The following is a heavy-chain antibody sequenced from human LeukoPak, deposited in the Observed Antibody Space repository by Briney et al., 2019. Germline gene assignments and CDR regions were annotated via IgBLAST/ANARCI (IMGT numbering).Heavy chain of an antibody. D-gene: IGHD5-12*01. CDR1: GFIFSSYS. J-gene: IGHJ4*02. CDR2: ISSSSSTI. Sequence: GGSLRLSCAVSGFIFSSYSMNWVRQAPGKGLEWVSYISSSSSTIYYADPVKGRFTISRDNSKNTLYLQMNSLRAEDTAVYYCARGTWLRPNYWGQGTLVTVSS. V-gene: IGHV3-48*01. CDR3: ARGTWLRPNY.